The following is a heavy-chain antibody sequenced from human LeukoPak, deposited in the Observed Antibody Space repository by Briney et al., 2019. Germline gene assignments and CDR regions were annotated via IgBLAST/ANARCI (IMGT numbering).Heavy chain of an antibody. J-gene: IGHJ4*02. CDR3: AREGGFYRPLDY. CDR1: GGSISSTNW. CDR2: VHLDGRT. D-gene: IGHD3-3*01. Sequence: SGTLSLICGVSGGSISSTNWWTWVRQPPGKGLEWIGEVHLDGRTNYDPSLESRLTMSVDLSENHISLKLTSVTAADTAVYYCAREGGFYRPLDYSGQGTLVTVSS. V-gene: IGHV4-4*02.